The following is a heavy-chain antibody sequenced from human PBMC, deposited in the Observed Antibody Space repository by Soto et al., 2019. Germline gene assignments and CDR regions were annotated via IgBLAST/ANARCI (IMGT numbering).Heavy chain of an antibody. CDR1: GLTFSSYE. V-gene: IGHV3-48*03. Sequence: HLGGSLRLSCAASGLTFSSYEMHWVRQAPGKGLEWVSYISKSGSIIYYTDSVKGRFTISRDNAKNLLYLEMNSLRAEDSAVYFCASVMLRFSYGIDVWGQGTTVTVSS. J-gene: IGHJ6*02. CDR2: ISKSGSII. D-gene: IGHD3-3*01. CDR3: ASVMLRFSYGIDV.